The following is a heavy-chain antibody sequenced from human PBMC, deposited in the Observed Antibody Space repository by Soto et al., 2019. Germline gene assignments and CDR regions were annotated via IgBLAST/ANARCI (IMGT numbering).Heavy chain of an antibody. CDR3: SRGDATKIVVTTYYGMDV. V-gene: IGHV1-69*12. D-gene: IGHD4-17*01. Sequence: QVPLVQSGAEVKKPGSSVRVSYKASGGTLRNYGISWVRQAPGQGLEWMGGIIPVFGTANYAQKFQGRVTITADESTSTVYMDVTSLRSEDTAVYYCSRGDATKIVVTTYYGMDVWGQGTTVTVSS. CDR1: GGTLRNYG. J-gene: IGHJ6*02. CDR2: IIPVFGTA.